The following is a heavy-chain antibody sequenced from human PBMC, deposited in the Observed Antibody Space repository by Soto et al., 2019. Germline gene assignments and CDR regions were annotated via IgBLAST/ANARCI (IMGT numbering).Heavy chain of an antibody. J-gene: IGHJ4*02. D-gene: IGHD4-4*01. V-gene: IGHV1-69*13. CDR2: IIPIFGTA. CDR3: ARVGLFQGLVTNFYFDY. CDR1: GGTFSSYA. Sequence: ASVKVSCKASGGTFSSYAISWVRQAPGQGLEWMGGIIPIFGTANYAQKFQGRVTITADESTSTAYMELSSLRSEDTAVYYCARVGLFQGLVTNFYFDYWGQGTLVTVSS.